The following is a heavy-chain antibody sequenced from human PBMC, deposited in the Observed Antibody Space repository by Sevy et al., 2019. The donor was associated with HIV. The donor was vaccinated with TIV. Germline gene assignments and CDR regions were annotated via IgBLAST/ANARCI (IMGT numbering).Heavy chain of an antibody. Sequence: SETLSLTCTVSGGSISSSSYYWDWIRQPPGKGLEWIGNIYYSGRTSYNPSLKSRVTISVDTSKKKFSLRLSSVTAADTAVYYCARLKYGDYSNWFDPWGHGTLVTVSS. CDR3: ARLKYGDYSNWFDP. D-gene: IGHD4-17*01. CDR1: GGSISSSSYY. CDR2: IYYSGRT. J-gene: IGHJ5*02. V-gene: IGHV4-39*01.